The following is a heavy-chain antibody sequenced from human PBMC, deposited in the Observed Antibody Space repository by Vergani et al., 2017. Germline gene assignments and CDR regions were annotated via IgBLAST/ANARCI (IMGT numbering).Heavy chain of an antibody. J-gene: IGHJ6*02. CDR1: GFTFSSYE. Sequence: EVQLVESGGGLVQPGGSLRLSCAASGFTFSSYEMNWVRQAPGKGLEWVSYISSSGSTIYYADSVKGRFTISRDNAKNSLYLQMNSLRAEDTAVYYCARALVGSRSYGMDVWGQGTTVTVSS. CDR2: ISSSGSTI. V-gene: IGHV3-48*03. D-gene: IGHD6-13*01. CDR3: ARALVGSRSYGMDV.